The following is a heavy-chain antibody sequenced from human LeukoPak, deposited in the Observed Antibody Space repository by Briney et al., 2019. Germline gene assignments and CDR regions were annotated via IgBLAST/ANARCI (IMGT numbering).Heavy chain of an antibody. CDR2: INHSGST. Sequence: PSETLSLTCAVYGGSFSGYYWSWILQPPGKGLEWIGEINHSGSTNYNPSLKSRVTISVDTSKNQFSLKLSSVTAADTAVYYCARGLRRSPTYYDFWSGYVAHFQHWGRGTLVTVSS. D-gene: IGHD3-3*01. V-gene: IGHV4-34*01. CDR1: GGSFSGYY. CDR3: ARGLRRSPTYYDFWSGYVAHFQH. J-gene: IGHJ1*01.